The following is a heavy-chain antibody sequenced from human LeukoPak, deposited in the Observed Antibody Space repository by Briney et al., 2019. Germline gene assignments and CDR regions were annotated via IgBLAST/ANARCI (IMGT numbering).Heavy chain of an antibody. CDR3: ARDKRLTHAFDI. J-gene: IGHJ3*02. D-gene: IGHD2-21*02. Sequence: SETLSLTCTVSGGSISSGGYYWSWIRQHPGKGLEWIGYIYYSGSTYYNPSLKSRVTISVYTSKNQFSLKLSSVTAADTAVYYCARDKRLTHAFDIWGQGTMVTVSS. V-gene: IGHV4-31*03. CDR1: GGSISSGGYY. CDR2: IYYSGST.